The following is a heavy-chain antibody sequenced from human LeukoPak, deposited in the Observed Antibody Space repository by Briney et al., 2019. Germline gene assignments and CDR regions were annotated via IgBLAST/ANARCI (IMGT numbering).Heavy chain of an antibody. Sequence: SETLSLTCTVSGGLISSGDYYWSWIRQPPGKGLEWIGYIYYSGSTYYNPSLKSRVTISVDTSKNQFSLKLSSVTAADTAVYYCARDGGYSYGLFDYWGQGTLVTVSS. CDR3: ARDGGYSYGLFDY. CDR1: GGLISSGDYY. J-gene: IGHJ4*02. CDR2: IYYSGST. V-gene: IGHV4-30-4*08. D-gene: IGHD5-18*01.